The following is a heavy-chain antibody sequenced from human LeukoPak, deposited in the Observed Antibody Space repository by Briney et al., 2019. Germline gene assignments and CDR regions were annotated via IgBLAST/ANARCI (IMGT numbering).Heavy chain of an antibody. D-gene: IGHD6-13*01. CDR2: INHSGST. CDR3: ARARGAAAPINH. CDR1: GGPFSGYY. V-gene: IGHV4-34*01. Sequence: SETLSLTCAVYGGPFSGYYWSWIRQPPGKGLEWIGEINHSGSTNYNPSLKSRVTISVDTSKNQFSLKLSSVTAADTAVYYCARARGAAAPINHWGQGTLVTVSS. J-gene: IGHJ5*02.